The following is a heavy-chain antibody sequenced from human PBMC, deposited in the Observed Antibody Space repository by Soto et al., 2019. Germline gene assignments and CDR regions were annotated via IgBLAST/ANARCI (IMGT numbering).Heavy chain of an antibody. J-gene: IGHJ6*02. V-gene: IGHV1-18*01. D-gene: IGHD5-18*01. CDR3: ARRVQVWLPAYYGMDV. Sequence: QAQLVQSGAEVKKPGASVNVSCKASGYDYVTYAITWVRQRPGQGLEWMGWISTLNGNTNYAQNFQGRVTMTTDTSTRIVHLELRSLRSDDTAVYYCARRVQVWLPAYYGMDVGGRGQTVTVSS. CDR1: GYDYVTYA. CDR2: ISTLNGNT.